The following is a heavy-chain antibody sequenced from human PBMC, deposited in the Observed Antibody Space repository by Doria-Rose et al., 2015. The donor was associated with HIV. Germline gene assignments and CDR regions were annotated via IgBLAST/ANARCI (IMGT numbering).Heavy chain of an antibody. CDR2: IYYDGRTK. D-gene: IGHD2-15*01. CDR1: GFTFSNYG. Sequence: GGVAQPGRSLRLSCAASGFTFSNYGLHWVRQATGKGLDWVAVIYYDGRTKYYADSVKGRFTISRDNSKNTVYLQMNSLRAEDTAVYYCVREGEYCSGGSCYGSGLDVWGQGTTVTVPS. CDR3: VREGEYCSGGSCYGSGLDV. V-gene: IGHV3-33*01. J-gene: IGHJ6*02.